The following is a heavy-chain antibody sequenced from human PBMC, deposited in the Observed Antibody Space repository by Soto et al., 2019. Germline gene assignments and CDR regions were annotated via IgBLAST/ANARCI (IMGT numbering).Heavy chain of an antibody. D-gene: IGHD2-15*01. J-gene: IGHJ5*02. Sequence: SETLSLTCTVSGGSISSSSYYWGWIRQPPGKGLEWIGSIYYSGSTYYNPSLKSRVTISVDTSKNQFSLKLSSVTAADTAVYYCARVSRDCSGGRCTYNWFDPCGQGTMVTVSS. CDR3: ARVSRDCSGGRCTYNWFDP. V-gene: IGHV4-39*01. CDR1: GGSISSSSYY. CDR2: IYYSGST.